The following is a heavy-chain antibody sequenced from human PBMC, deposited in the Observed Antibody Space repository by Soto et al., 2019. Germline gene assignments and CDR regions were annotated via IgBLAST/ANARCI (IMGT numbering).Heavy chain of an antibody. CDR3: ATAPFGGGDSEWFDP. J-gene: IGHJ5*02. CDR2: ISGSGRDI. V-gene: IGHV3-21*01. D-gene: IGHD2-21*02. CDR1: GFTFNEYT. Sequence: EVQLVESGGGLVKPGGSLRLSCAASGFTFNEYTMNWVRQAPGKGLEWVSSISGSGRDIYYADSVKGRFTVSRSNAKNSLYLQMNSLRAEDTAIYYCATAPFGGGDSEWFDPWGQGTLVTVSS.